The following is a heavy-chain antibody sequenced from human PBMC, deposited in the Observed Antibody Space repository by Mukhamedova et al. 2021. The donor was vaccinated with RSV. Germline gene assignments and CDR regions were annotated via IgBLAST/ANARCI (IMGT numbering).Heavy chain of an antibody. J-gene: IGHJ4*02. CDR3: ARDLSTLHFGAPNFDY. V-gene: IGHV3-30*07. Sequence: ADSVKGRFTISRDSSKNTRYLQMDNLRAEDTAVYYCARDLSTLHFGAPNFDYWGQGTLVTVSS. D-gene: IGHD3-3*01.